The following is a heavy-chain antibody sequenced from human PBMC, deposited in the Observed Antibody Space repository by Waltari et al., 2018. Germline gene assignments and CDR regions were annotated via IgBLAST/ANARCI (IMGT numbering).Heavy chain of an antibody. D-gene: IGHD7-27*01. CDR1: GWSFSGYY. CDR3: ARGNWGRWFDP. CDR2: INHRGST. V-gene: IGHV4-34*01. J-gene: IGHJ5*02. Sequence: QVQLQPWGAGLLKPSEPLSLPCAVYGWSFSGYYWSWFRPTPGEGLEWIGEINHRGSTNYNPTLKSRVTISVDTSKNQFSLKLSSVTAADTAVYYCARGNWGRWFDPWGQGTLVTVSS.